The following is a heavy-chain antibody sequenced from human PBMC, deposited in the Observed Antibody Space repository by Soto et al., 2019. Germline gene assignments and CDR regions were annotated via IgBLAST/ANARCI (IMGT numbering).Heavy chain of an antibody. CDR3: ARAVAGPNWFDP. V-gene: IGHV3-21*01. CDR1: GFTFSSYS. CDR2: ISSSSSYI. J-gene: IGHJ5*02. D-gene: IGHD6-19*01. Sequence: GGSLRVSCAASGFTFSSYSMNWVRQAPGKGLEWVSSISSSSSYIYYADSVKGRFTISRDNAKNSLYLQMNSLRAEDTAVYYCARAVAGPNWFDPWGQGTLVTV.